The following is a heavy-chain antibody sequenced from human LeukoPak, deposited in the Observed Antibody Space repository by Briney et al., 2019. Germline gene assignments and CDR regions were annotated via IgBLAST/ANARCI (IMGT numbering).Heavy chain of an antibody. D-gene: IGHD2-2*02. J-gene: IGHJ6*03. CDR3: ARVPTTYCSSTSCYKGGRYYYYYYYMDV. CDR1: GGSFSGYY. Sequence: SETLSLTCAVYGGSFSGYYWSWIRQPPGKGLEWIGEINHSGSTNYNPSLKSRVTISVDTSKNQFSLKLSSVTAADTAVYYCARVPTTYCSSTSCYKGGRYYYYYYYMDVWDKGTTVTVSS. V-gene: IGHV4-34*01. CDR2: INHSGST.